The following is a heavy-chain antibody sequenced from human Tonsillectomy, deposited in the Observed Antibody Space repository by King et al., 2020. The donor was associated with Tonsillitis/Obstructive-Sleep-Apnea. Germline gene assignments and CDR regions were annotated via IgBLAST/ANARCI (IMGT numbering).Heavy chain of an antibody. CDR2: IWYDGSKK. Sequence: VQLVESGGGVVQPGRSLGLSCVASGFTFSSYGMHWVRQAPGKGLEWVAVIWYDGSKKYYADSVKGRFTISRDSSKNTLYLQMDSLRAEDTAEYYCARDKDFYMDVWGKGTTVTVSS. CDR1: GFTFSSYG. CDR3: ARDKDFYMDV. V-gene: IGHV3-33*01. J-gene: IGHJ6*03.